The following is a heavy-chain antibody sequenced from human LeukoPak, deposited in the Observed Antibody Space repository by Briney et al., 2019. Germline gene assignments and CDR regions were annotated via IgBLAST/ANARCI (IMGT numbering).Heavy chain of an antibody. CDR2: LSGGGGTT. Sequence: PGGSLRLSCEASGFTFSTYAMSWVCQAPWKGLEWVSCLSGGGGTTFYPDSVKGRFTISRDNSKNTLYLQMNSLRAEDTAMYYCARVRLQPSYYFDFWGQGTLVTVSS. CDR3: ARVRLQPSYYFDF. J-gene: IGHJ4*02. V-gene: IGHV3-23*01. D-gene: IGHD5-18*01. CDR1: GFTFSTYA.